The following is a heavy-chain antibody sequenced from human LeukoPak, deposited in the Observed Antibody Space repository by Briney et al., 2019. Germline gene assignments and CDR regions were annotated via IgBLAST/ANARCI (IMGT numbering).Heavy chain of an antibody. Sequence: GGSLRLSCAASGFTFTTYGMNWLRQAPGKGLEWVSYLSGRSNSIYYADSVKGRFTISRDNAKNSLYLQMNSLRDEDTAVYFCAREGHTSGFCGAFDIWGQGTTVTISS. CDR3: AREGHTSGFCGAFDI. J-gene: IGHJ3*02. CDR1: GFTFTTYG. D-gene: IGHD5-12*01. CDR2: LSGRSNSI. V-gene: IGHV3-48*02.